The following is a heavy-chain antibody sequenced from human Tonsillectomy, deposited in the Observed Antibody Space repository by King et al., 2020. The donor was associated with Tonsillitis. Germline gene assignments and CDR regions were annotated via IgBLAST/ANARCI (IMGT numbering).Heavy chain of an antibody. V-gene: IGHV1-18*04. D-gene: IGHD3-10*01. J-gene: IGHJ4*02. CDR2: ISAFNGNT. CDR1: GYTFTTYG. Sequence: QLVQSGAEVKKPGASVKVSCKASGYTFTTYGISWVRQAPGQGLEWMGWISAFNGNTNYAQKLQGRVTMTTDTSTSTAYMELRSLRSDDTAVYYCARVAPRRFGELLEGHWGQGTLVTVSS. CDR3: ARVAPRRFGELLEGH.